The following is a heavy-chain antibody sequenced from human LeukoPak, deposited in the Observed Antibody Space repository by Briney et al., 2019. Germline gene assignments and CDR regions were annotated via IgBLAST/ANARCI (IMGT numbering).Heavy chain of an antibody. CDR3: ASNSVATTLFLRY. Sequence: ASVKVSCKASGYTFTGYYIHWVRQAPGQGLEWMGIINPSGGSTSYAQKFQGRVTMTRDMSTSTVYMELSSLRSEDTAVYYCASNSVATTLFLRYWGQGTLVTVSS. CDR1: GYTFTGYY. V-gene: IGHV1-46*01. D-gene: IGHD5-12*01. J-gene: IGHJ4*02. CDR2: INPSGGST.